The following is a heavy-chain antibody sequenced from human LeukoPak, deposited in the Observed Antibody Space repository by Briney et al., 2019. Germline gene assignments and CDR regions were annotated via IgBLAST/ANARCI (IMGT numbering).Heavy chain of an antibody. CDR1: GGSFSDYY. J-gene: IGHJ4*02. CDR3: VREREVSGAWYERPHFDY. V-gene: IGHV4-34*01. D-gene: IGHD6-19*01. CDR2: INHSGST. Sequence: SETLSLTCAVYGGSFSDYYWAWIRQSPGKGLEWIGHINHSGSTNYNQSLKSRVTLPLDTSKNQLSLKVSSLTAAHTALYYCVREREVSGAWYERPHFDYWGQGALVTVSS.